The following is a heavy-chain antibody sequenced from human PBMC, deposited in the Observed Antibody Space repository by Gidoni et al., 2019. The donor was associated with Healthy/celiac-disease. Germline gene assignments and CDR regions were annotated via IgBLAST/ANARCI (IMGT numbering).Heavy chain of an antibody. CDR1: GCSISSYY. Sequence: QVQLQESGPGLVKPSETLSLTCTFSGCSISSYYWSWIRQPPGKGLEWIGYIYYSGSTNYNPSLKSRVTISVDTYKNQFSLKLSSVTAADTAVYYCARDLNTDEYCTNGVCYTSGSLGFDPWGQGTLVTVSS. D-gene: IGHD2-8*01. V-gene: IGHV4-59*01. CDR3: ARDLNTDEYCTNGVCYTSGSLGFDP. J-gene: IGHJ5*02. CDR2: IYYSGST.